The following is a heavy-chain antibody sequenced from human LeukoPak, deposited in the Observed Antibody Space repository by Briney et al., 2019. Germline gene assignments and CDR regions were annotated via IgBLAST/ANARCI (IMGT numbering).Heavy chain of an antibody. D-gene: IGHD2-2*01. CDR1: GFPFSSYW. CDR3: ARGHYQLS. J-gene: IGHJ5*02. Sequence: AGGSLRLSCVASGFPFSSYWMSWVRQAPGKGLEWVASIKEEGSEKHYVDSVKGRFTISRDNAKNSLYLQMNSLRAEDTAVYYCARGHYQLSWGQGILVTVSS. CDR2: IKEEGSEK. V-gene: IGHV3-7*01.